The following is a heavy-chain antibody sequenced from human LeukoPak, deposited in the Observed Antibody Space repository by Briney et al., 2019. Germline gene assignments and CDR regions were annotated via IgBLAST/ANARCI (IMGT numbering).Heavy chain of an antibody. CDR3: ARDLHYYVAMDV. V-gene: IGHV3-74*03. J-gene: IGHJ6*02. Sequence: PGGSLRLSCAASGITFSTHWMYWVRQAPGKGLVWVSRINPDGSATMYADSLKGRFTISRDNSKSMLFLQLNSLRAEDTALYYCARDLHYYVAMDVWGQGTTVTVSS. D-gene: IGHD3-10*02. CDR1: GITFSTHW. CDR2: INPDGSAT.